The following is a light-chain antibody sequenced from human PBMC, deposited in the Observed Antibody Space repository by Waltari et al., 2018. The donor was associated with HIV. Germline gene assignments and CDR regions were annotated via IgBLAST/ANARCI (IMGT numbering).Light chain of an antibody. CDR2: LNRDGSH. Sequence: QVVLTQSPSASASLGASVKLTCTLSSGHSNYAIAWHQLQPGKGPRYLMKLNRDGSHTKGDGSPVRFAGSSSGAERYLTISSLQSEDEAHYYCQTWGTGIRVFGGGTKLTDL. V-gene: IGLV4-69*01. J-gene: IGLJ3*02. CDR1: SGHSNYA. CDR3: QTWGTGIRV.